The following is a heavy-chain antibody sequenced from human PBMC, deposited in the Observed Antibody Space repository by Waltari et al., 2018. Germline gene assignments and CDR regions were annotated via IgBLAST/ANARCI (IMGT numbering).Heavy chain of an antibody. CDR3: ATPMQWLATGAEYFQH. CDR1: GFTFSIYP. J-gene: IGHJ1*01. CDR2: ISGSGGST. Sequence: EVQLLESGGGLVQPGGSLRLSCAASGFTFSIYPMSWVRPAPGKGLEWVSAISGSGGSTYYADSVKGRFTISRDNSKNTLYLQMNSLRAEDTAVYYCATPMQWLATGAEYFQHWGQGTLVTVSS. D-gene: IGHD6-19*01. V-gene: IGHV3-23*01.